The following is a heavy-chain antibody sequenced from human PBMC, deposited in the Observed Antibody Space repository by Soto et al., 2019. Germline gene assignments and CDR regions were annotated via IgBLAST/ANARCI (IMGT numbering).Heavy chain of an antibody. D-gene: IGHD6-13*01. Sequence: ASVKVSCKDSGYTFTSYGIRWVRQAPGQGLEWMGWISAYNGNTNYAQKLQGRVTMTTDTSTSTAYMELRSLRSDDTAVYYCARQYESAAAGTDAFDIWGQGTMVTVSS. CDR1: GYTFTSYG. J-gene: IGHJ3*02. CDR3: ARQYESAAAGTDAFDI. CDR2: ISAYNGNT. V-gene: IGHV1-18*01.